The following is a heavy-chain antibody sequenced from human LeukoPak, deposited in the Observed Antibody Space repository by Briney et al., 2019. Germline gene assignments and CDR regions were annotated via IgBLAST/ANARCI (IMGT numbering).Heavy chain of an antibody. Sequence: QPGGSLRLSCAASGFTFSSYAMSWVRQAPGKGLEWVSAISGSGGSTYYADSVKGRFTISRDNSKNTLYLQVNNLRAEDTAVYYCARDRAATGPSAYCGIGCHRDAFDVWGQGTMVTVSS. D-gene: IGHD2-21*01. J-gene: IGHJ3*01. V-gene: IGHV3-23*01. CDR2: ISGSGGST. CDR1: GFTFSSYA. CDR3: ARDRAATGPSAYCGIGCHRDAFDV.